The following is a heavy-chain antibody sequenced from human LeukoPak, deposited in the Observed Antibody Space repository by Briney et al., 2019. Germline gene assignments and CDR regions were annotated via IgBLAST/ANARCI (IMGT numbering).Heavy chain of an antibody. Sequence: SETLSLTCALYGGSFSGYPWTWIRQPPGKGLEWIGEITHTGNTNYNPSLKSRVTISADTSKTQFSLKLSSVTAADTAVYYCARGNLVVVAAANRAHSYMDVWAKGTTVTVSS. CDR2: ITHTGNT. CDR1: GGSFSGYP. J-gene: IGHJ6*03. D-gene: IGHD2-2*01. CDR3: ARGNLVVVAAANRAHSYMDV. V-gene: IGHV4-34*01.